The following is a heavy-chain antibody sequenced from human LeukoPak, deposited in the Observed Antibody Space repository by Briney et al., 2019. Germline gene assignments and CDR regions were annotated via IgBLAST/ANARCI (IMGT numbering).Heavy chain of an antibody. CDR3: ASSFSCSGYYMPSYYYYMDV. V-gene: IGHV1-69*05. CDR1: GGTFSSYA. J-gene: IGHJ6*03. D-gene: IGHD3-3*01. CDR2: IIPIFGTA. Sequence: VASVKVSCKASGGTFSSYAISWVRQAPGQGLEWMGGIIPIFGTANYSQKFQGRVTITTDESTSTAYMELSSLRSEDTAVYYCASSFSCSGYYMPSYYYYMDVWGKGTTVTVSS.